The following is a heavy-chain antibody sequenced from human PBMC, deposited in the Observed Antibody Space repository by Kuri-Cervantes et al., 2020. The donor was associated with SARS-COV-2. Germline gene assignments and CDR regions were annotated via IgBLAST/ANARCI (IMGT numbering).Heavy chain of an antibody. CDR2: IKSKTDGGTT. Sequence: GGSLRLSCEASGFTFSNAWMSWVRQAPGKGLEWVGRIKSKTDGGTTDYAAPVKGRFTISRDDSKNTLYLQMNSLKTEDTAVYYCTTDQILGMQAFDIWGQGTMVTVSS. V-gene: IGHV3-15*01. J-gene: IGHJ3*02. CDR3: TTDQILGMQAFDI. CDR1: GFTFSNAW. D-gene: IGHD7-27*01.